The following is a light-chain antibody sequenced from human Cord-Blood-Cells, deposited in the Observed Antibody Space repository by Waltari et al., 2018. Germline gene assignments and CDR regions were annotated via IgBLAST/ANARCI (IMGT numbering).Light chain of an antibody. Sequence: QSALTQPASVSGSPGQSITISCTGNSRDVGGSNHVPWYQQPPGKAPKLLIYDVSNRPSGVSNRFSGSKSGNTASLTISGLQAEDEADYYCSSYTSSSTYVFGTGTKVTVL. CDR3: SSYTSSSTYV. J-gene: IGLJ1*01. V-gene: IGLV2-14*01. CDR2: DVS. CDR1: SRDVGGSNH.